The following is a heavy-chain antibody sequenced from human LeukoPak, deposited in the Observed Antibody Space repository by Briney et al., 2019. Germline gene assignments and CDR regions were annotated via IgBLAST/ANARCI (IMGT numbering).Heavy chain of an antibody. V-gene: IGHV1-69*05. CDR1: GGTFSSYA. D-gene: IGHD2-2*01. CDR3: AVGVVPAAFDAFDI. CDR2: IIPIFGTA. Sequence: SVKVSCKASGGTFSSYAISWVRQAPGQGLEWMGRIIPIFGTANYPQKFQGRVTITTDESTSTAYMELSSLRSEDTAVYYCAVGVVPAAFDAFDIWGQGTMVTVSS. J-gene: IGHJ3*02.